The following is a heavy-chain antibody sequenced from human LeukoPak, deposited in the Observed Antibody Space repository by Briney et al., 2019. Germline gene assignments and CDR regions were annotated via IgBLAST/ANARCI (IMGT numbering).Heavy chain of an antibody. CDR1: GGSISSYY. V-gene: IGHV4-59*12. CDR2: IHYSGST. CDR3: ARLKRSYDILTGWLSGWFDP. J-gene: IGHJ5*02. D-gene: IGHD3-9*01. Sequence: PSETLSLTCTVSGGSISSYYWGWIRQPPGKGLEWIGYIHYSGSTNYNPSLKSRVTISVDTSKNQFSLKLSSVTAADTAVYYCARLKRSYDILTGWLSGWFDPWGQGTLVTVSS.